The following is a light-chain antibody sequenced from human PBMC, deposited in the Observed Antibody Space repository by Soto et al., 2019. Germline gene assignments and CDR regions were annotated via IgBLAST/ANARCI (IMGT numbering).Light chain of an antibody. CDR1: NSNIGSNT. Sequence: QSVLTQPPSASGTPGQRVTISRSGSNSNIGSNTVNWYQHLPGTAPKLLIYSNNQRPSGVPDRFSGSKSGTSASLAISGLQSEDEADYYCAAWDDGLNCYVFGTGTKLTVL. CDR2: SNN. V-gene: IGLV1-44*01. CDR3: AAWDDGLNCYV. J-gene: IGLJ1*01.